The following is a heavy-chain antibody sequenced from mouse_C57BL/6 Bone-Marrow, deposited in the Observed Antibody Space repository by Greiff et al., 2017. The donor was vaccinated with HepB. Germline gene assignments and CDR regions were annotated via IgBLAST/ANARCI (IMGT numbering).Heavy chain of an antibody. CDR1: GFTFSSYA. J-gene: IGHJ3*01. V-gene: IGHV5-9-1*02. CDR2: ISSGGDYI. Sequence: EVKLMESGEGLVKPGGSLKPSCAASGFTFSSYAMSWVRQTPEKRLEWVAYISSGGDYIYYADTVKGRFTISRDNARNTLYLQMSSLKSEDTAMYYCTRDRDYDGAFAYWGQGTLVTVSA. CDR3: TRDRDYDGAFAY. D-gene: IGHD2-4*01.